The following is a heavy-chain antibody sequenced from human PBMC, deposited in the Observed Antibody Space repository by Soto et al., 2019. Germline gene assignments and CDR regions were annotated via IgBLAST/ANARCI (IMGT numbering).Heavy chain of an antibody. CDR2: IYHSGST. V-gene: IGHV4-4*02. CDR1: GGSISSSNW. CDR3: ARLGYSSGWYARYYYYGMDV. J-gene: IGHJ6*02. Sequence: SETLSLTCAVSGGSISSSNWWSWVRQPPGKGLEWIGEIYHSGSTNYNPSLKSRVTISVDKSKNQFSLKLSSVTAADTAVYYCARLGYSSGWYARYYYYGMDVWGQGTTVTVSS. D-gene: IGHD6-19*01.